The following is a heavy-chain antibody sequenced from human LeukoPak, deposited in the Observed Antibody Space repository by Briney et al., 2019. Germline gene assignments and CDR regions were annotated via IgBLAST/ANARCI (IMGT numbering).Heavy chain of an antibody. CDR1: GYTFTGYY. CDR2: INPNSGGT. CDR3: ARMSYYDSSGDNWFDP. V-gene: IGHV1-2*02. J-gene: IGHJ5*02. Sequence: ASVKVSCKASGYTFTGYYMHWVRQAPGQGLEWMGWINPNSGGTNYAQKFQGRVTMTRDTSISTAYMELSSLRSEDTAVYYCARMSYYDSSGDNWFDPWGQGTLVTVSS. D-gene: IGHD3-22*01.